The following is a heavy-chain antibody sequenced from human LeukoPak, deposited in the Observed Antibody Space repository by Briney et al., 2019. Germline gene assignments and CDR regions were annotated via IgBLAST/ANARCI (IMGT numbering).Heavy chain of an antibody. CDR3: ARHSRGYSYASYDY. J-gene: IGHJ4*02. V-gene: IGHV4-59*08. CDR2: IYYSGST. D-gene: IGHD5-18*01. Sequence: SETLSLACTVSGGSISRNYWSWIWQPPGKGLERIGYIYYSGSTNYNPSLKSRVTISVDTSKNQFSLKLSSVTAADTAVYYCARHSRGYSYASYDYWGQGTLVTVSS. CDR1: GGSISRNY.